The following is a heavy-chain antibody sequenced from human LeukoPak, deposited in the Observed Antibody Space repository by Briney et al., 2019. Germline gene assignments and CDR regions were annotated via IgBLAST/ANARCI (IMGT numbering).Heavy chain of an antibody. CDR2: ISGSAGGA. V-gene: IGHV3-23*01. J-gene: IGHJ4*02. D-gene: IGHD6-13*01. Sequence: GGTLRPSCAASGFTFSNIAMTWVRQAPGQGLEWVSSISGSAGGASYADSVKGRFSISRDNSKNTLYLQMNSLRADDTAVYYCGGSRSFFWGQGTLVTVSS. CDR1: GFTFSNIA. CDR3: GGSRSFF.